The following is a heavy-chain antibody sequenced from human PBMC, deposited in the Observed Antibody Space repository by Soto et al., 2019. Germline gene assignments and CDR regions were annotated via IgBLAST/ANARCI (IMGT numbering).Heavy chain of an antibody. Sequence: PGESLKISCKGSGYSFTSYWIGWVRQMPGKGLEWMGIIYPGDSDTRYSPSFQGQVTISADKSISTAYLQWSSLKASDTAMYYCARQSWAEAAPGVFDYWGQGTLVTVSS. V-gene: IGHV5-51*01. J-gene: IGHJ4*02. CDR3: ARQSWAEAAPGVFDY. CDR1: GYSFTSYW. CDR2: IYPGDSDT. D-gene: IGHD6-13*01.